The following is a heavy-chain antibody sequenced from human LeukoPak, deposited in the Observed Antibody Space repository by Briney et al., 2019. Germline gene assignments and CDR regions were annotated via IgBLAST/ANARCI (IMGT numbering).Heavy chain of an antibody. CDR3: ARGGWFESFDY. CDR2: IYYSGNT. D-gene: IGHD3-10*01. J-gene: IGHJ4*02. CDR1: GASISSYY. V-gene: IGHV4-59*12. Sequence: SETLSLTCTVSGASISSYYWSWIRQPPGRGLEWIGSIYYSGNTIYNPSLKSRVTISVDTSKNHFSLKLSSVTGADTAVYYCARGGWFESFDYWGQGTLVTVSS.